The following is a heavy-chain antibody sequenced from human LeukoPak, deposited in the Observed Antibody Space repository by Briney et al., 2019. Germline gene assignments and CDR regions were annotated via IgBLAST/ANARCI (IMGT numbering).Heavy chain of an antibody. V-gene: IGHV3-21*04. CDR2: ISSSSAYI. J-gene: IGHJ4*02. CDR1: GFTFSSYS. D-gene: IGHD3-9*01. CDR3: ARALILIPTCFDS. Sequence: GGSLRLSCAASGFTFSSYSMNWVRQAPGKGLEWVSSISSSSAYIYYADSMKGRFTISRDNAENSLYLQMNSLRAEDTAVYYCARALILIPTCFDSWGQGTLVTVSS.